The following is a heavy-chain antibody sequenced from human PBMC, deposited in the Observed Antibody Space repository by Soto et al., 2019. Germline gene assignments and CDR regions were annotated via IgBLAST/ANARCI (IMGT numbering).Heavy chain of an antibody. J-gene: IGHJ4*02. D-gene: IGHD1-26*01. CDR3: ARAVGANTIDY. Sequence: ASVKVSCKASGDTFTGYYMHWGRQAPGQGLEGMGWINPNSGGTNYAQKFQGWVTMTRDTSISTAYMELSRLRSDDTAVYYCARAVGANTIDYWGQGTLVTVSS. CDR2: INPNSGGT. CDR1: GDTFTGYY. V-gene: IGHV1-2*04.